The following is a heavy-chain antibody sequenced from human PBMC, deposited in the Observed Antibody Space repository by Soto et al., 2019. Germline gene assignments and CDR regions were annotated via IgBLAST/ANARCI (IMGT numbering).Heavy chain of an antibody. D-gene: IGHD3-16*01. CDR3: VKCGGNTDIHFVKTWFDP. CDR1: GFTFSDFC. V-gene: IGHV3-64D*06. Sequence: GGSLRLSCSASGFTFSDFCMHWVRQAPGKGLEYVSVISSNGGTTYYPDSVKGRFSISRANSKTTLYLQMSRLRDEDTAVYYCVKCGGNTDIHFVKTWFDPWGQGTMVTVSS. CDR2: ISSNGGTT. J-gene: IGHJ5*02.